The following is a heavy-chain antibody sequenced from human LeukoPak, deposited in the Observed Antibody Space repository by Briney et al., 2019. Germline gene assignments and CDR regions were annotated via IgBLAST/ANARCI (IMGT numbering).Heavy chain of an antibody. D-gene: IGHD5-12*01. Sequence: SETLSLTCTVSGGSISSSGHSWGWIRQPPGKGLEWTGTIYYTGRTYYNPSLESRVTISVDTSKNQFSLKLTSVTAADTAVYYCANLHPTREGPFDYWGQGTLVTVSS. J-gene: IGHJ4*02. CDR1: GGSISSSGHS. CDR2: IYYTGRT. V-gene: IGHV4-39*07. CDR3: ANLHPTREGPFDY.